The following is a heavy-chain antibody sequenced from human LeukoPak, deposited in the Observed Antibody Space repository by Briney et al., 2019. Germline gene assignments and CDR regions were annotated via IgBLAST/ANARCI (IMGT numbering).Heavy chain of an antibody. CDR2: IYYSGST. V-gene: IGHV4-31*03. J-gene: IGHJ4*02. CDR1: GGSISSGGYY. Sequence: TLSLTCTVSGGSISSGGYYWSWIRQHPGKGLEWIGYIYYSGSTYYNPSLKSRVTISVDTSKNQFSLKLSSVSAADTAVYYCARGGGGYDSTQYYFDYWGQGTLVTVSS. D-gene: IGHD5-12*01. CDR3: ARGGGGYDSTQYYFDY.